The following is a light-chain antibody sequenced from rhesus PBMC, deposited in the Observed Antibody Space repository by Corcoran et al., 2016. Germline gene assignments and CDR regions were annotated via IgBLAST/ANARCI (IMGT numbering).Light chain of an antibody. Sequence: DIQMTQSPSSLSASVGDRVTITCRASQDISSYFAWYQQKPGKAPKLLIYAASTFQSRVPSRFTGSGYVTYFTITISSLQPEDFATKYWQQHNSYPLTFGGGTRVELK. CDR3: QQHNSYPLT. CDR1: QDISSY. J-gene: IGKJ4*01. CDR2: AAS. V-gene: IGKV1-25*01.